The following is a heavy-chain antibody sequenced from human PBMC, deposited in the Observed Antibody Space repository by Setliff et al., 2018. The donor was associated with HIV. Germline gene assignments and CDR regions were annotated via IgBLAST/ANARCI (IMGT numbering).Heavy chain of an antibody. CDR1: GGSFSSSSYY. Sequence: ETLSLTCTVSGGSFSSSSYYWGWIRQPPGKGLEWIGNIHYSGSTYYNPSLKSRATISVDTSKKQFSLEMRSLTAADTAVYYCARQHGDYAFGPWGQGTLVTVSS. J-gene: IGHJ5*02. V-gene: IGHV4-39*01. CDR2: IHYSGST. CDR3: ARQHGDYAFGP. D-gene: IGHD4-17*01.